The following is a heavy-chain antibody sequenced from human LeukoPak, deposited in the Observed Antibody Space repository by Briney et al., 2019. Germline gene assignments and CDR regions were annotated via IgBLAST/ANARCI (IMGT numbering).Heavy chain of an antibody. CDR3: ARVLSGSWDWFDP. Sequence: PGESLRLSCAASGFTFSRYWIHWVRHAPGKGLEWVSRINPDGSTTTYADSVKGRFTTSRDNAKNTVYLQMNSLRAEDTAVYYCARVLSGSWDWFDPWGQGTLVTVSS. D-gene: IGHD3-22*01. J-gene: IGHJ5*02. CDR1: GFTFSRYW. CDR2: INPDGSTT. V-gene: IGHV3-74*01.